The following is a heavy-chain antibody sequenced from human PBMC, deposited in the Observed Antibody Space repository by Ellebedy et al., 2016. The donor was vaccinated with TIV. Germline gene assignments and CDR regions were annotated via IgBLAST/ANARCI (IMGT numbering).Heavy chain of an antibody. D-gene: IGHD1-1*01. CDR3: AREKSGHKWNDGFDS. CDR2: ISSSGNYR. Sequence: PGGSLRLSCAASGFTFSDYSMNWVRQAPGKGLEWVSSISSSGNYRYHGDSAKGRFTISRDNAKNSLYLQMNSLRAEDTAVYYCAREKSGHKWNDGFDSWGQGTLVTVSS. J-gene: IGHJ4*02. CDR1: GFTFSDYS. V-gene: IGHV3-21*01.